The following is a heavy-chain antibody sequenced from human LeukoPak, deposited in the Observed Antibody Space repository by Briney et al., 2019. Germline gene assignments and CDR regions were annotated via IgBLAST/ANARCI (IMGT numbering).Heavy chain of an antibody. Sequence: SETLSLTCTVSGGSISSYYWSWVRQPAGKGLEWIGRIYTSGSTNYNPSLKSRVTISVDTSKNQFSLKLSSVTAADTAVYYCARRTSIVGATFGYWYFDLWGRGTLVTVSS. J-gene: IGHJ2*01. D-gene: IGHD1-26*01. CDR1: GGSISSYY. CDR3: ARRTSIVGATFGYWYFDL. CDR2: IYTSGST. V-gene: IGHV4-4*07.